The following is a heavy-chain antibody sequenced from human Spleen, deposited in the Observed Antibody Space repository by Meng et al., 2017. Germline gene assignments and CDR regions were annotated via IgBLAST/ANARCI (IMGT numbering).Heavy chain of an antibody. Sequence: GESLKISCEASGFIFTDYWMSWVRQVPGKGPEWVANIRQDGGQKYYVDSVKGRFTISRDNAKNSLYLQMNSLRAEDTAVYYCARSISGADAAWGQGTLVTVSA. V-gene: IGHV3-7*01. CDR2: IRQDGGQK. CDR1: GFIFTDYW. J-gene: IGHJ5*02. D-gene: IGHD2-21*02. CDR3: ARSISGADAA.